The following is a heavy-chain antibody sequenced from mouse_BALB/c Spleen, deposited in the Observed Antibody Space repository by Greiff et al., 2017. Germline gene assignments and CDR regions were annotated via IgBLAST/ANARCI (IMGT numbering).Heavy chain of an antibody. CDR2: ISYSGST. V-gene: IGHV3-2*02. Sequence: VQLQQSGPGLVKPSQSLSLTCTVTGYSITSDYAWNWIRQFPGNKLEWMGYISYSGSTSYNPSLKSRISITRDTSKNQFFLQLNSVTTEDTATYYCAIRLYDYDGVFAYWGQGTLVTVSA. D-gene: IGHD2-4*01. CDR3: AIRLYDYDGVFAY. J-gene: IGHJ3*01. CDR1: GYSITSDYA.